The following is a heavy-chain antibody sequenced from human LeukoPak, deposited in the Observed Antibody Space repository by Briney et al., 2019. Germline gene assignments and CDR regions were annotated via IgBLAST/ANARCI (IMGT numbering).Heavy chain of an antibody. D-gene: IGHD7-27*01. CDR1: GFTFSSYG. Sequence: GGSLRLSCAASGFTFSSYGMHWVRQAPGKGLEWVAVIWYDGSNKYYADSVKGRFTISRDNSKNTLYLQMNSLRAEDTAVYYCARDGDPTGYFDYWGQGTLVTVSS. J-gene: IGHJ4*02. CDR2: IWYDGSNK. CDR3: ARDGDPTGYFDY. V-gene: IGHV3-33*01.